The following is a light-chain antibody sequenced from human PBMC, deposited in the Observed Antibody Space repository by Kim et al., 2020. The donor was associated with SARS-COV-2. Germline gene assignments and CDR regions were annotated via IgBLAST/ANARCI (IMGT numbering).Light chain of an antibody. J-gene: IGKJ2*01. V-gene: IGKV4-1*01. Sequence: ERATINCKSSQSLLWSNDKNYLAWYQQKPGQPPKLIIYWASTRESGVPDRISGSGSGTDFSLTISSLQAEDVAVYYCQQYYSIPYTFGQGTKLEI. CDR2: WAS. CDR1: QSLLWSNDKNY. CDR3: QQYYSIPYT.